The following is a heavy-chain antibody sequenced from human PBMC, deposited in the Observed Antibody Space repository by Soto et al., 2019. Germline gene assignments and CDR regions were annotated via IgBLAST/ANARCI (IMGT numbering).Heavy chain of an antibody. J-gene: IGHJ5*02. Sequence: SVKVSCKASGGTFSSYAISWVRQAPGQGLEWVGGIIPIFGTANYAQKFQGRVTITADESTSTAYMELSSLRSEDTAVYYCARDMPSGSSLLHWFDPWGQGTLVTVSS. CDR1: GGTFSSYA. CDR2: IIPIFGTA. CDR3: ARDMPSGSSLLHWFDP. D-gene: IGHD1-26*01. V-gene: IGHV1-69*13.